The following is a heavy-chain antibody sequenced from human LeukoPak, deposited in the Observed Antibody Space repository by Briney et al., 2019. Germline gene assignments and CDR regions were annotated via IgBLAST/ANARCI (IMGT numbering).Heavy chain of an antibody. CDR2: ISGNSYHI. Sequence: GGSLRLSCAASGFTFSNYAMTWVRQAPGKGLEWVSAISGNSYHIYYADSVKGRFTISRDNAKNSLYLQMNTLRGEDTAVYYCASSTLGYFDYWGHGTLVTVSS. D-gene: IGHD7-27*01. CDR3: ASSTLGYFDY. CDR1: GFTFSNYA. V-gene: IGHV3-21*01. J-gene: IGHJ4*01.